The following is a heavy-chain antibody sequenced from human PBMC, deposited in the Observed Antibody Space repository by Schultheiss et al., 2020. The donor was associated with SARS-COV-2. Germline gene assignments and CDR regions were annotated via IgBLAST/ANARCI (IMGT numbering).Heavy chain of an antibody. CDR1: GFTFSDYY. Sequence: GGSLRLSCAASGFTFSDYYMSWIRQAPGKGLEWVSYISSSSSYTNYANSVKGRFTISRDNAKNSLYLQMNSLRAEDTAVYYCARFGGSGNYYPFDFWGQGTLVTVSS. V-gene: IGHV3-11*06. CDR3: ARFGGSGNYYPFDF. J-gene: IGHJ4*02. CDR2: ISSSSSYT. D-gene: IGHD3-10*01.